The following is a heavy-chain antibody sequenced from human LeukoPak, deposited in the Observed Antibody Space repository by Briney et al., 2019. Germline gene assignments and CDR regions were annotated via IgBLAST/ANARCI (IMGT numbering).Heavy chain of an antibody. V-gene: IGHV3-21*01. CDR2: ISSSSSYI. CDR1: AFTFSSYG. D-gene: IGHD7-27*01. J-gene: IGHJ3*02. Sequence: GGSLRLSCAASAFTFSSYGMNWVRQAPGKGLEWVSSISSSSSYIYYADSVKGRFTISRDNAKNSLYLQMNSLRAEDTAVYYCARDLAGDGAFDIWGQGTMVTVSS. CDR3: ARDLAGDGAFDI.